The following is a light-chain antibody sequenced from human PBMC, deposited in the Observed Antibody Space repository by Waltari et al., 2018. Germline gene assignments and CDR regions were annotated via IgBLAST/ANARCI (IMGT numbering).Light chain of an antibody. CDR2: KDS. CDR3: QSADSSGTHQV. Sequence: SYELTQPPSVSVSPGQTARITCSGDALPKQYAYWYQQKPGQAPVLVIYKDSERPSGIPERCSGSSSGTTVTLTISGVQAEDEADYYCQSADSSGTHQVFGGGTKLTVL. V-gene: IGLV3-25*03. J-gene: IGLJ3*02. CDR1: ALPKQY.